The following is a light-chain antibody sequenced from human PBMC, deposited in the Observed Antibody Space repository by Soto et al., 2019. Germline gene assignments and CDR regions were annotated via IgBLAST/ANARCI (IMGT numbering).Light chain of an antibody. V-gene: IGLV1-40*01. Sequence: QSVLTQPPSVSGAPGQRVTISCTGNSSNLGSGYDVHWYQQLPGAAPKLVIFGNRNRPSGVPERFSGSKSGTSASLAITGLQAEDEAEYFCFSFTTTSTHVFGTVTKVTVL. CDR1: SSNLGSGYD. CDR3: FSFTTTSTHV. J-gene: IGLJ1*01. CDR2: GNR.